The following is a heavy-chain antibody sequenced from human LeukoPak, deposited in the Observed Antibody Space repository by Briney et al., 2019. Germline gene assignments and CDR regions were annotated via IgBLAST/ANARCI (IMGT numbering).Heavy chain of an antibody. Sequence: SETLSLTCAVYGGSFSGYYWSWIRQPPGKGLEWIGEINHSGSTNYNPSLKSRVTISVDTSKNQFSLKLSSVTAADTAVYYCARAKRGEWELLATVFFDYWGQGTLVTVSS. V-gene: IGHV4-34*01. J-gene: IGHJ4*02. CDR2: INHSGST. D-gene: IGHD1-26*01. CDR1: GGSFSGYY. CDR3: ARAKRGEWELLATVFFDY.